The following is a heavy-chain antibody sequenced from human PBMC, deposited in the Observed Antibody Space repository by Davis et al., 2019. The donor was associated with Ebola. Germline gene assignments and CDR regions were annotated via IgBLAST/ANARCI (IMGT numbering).Heavy chain of an antibody. CDR3: ATSYDFWSGSSYYYMDV. D-gene: IGHD3-3*01. Sequence: SVKVSCKASGGTFSSYAISWVRQAPGQGLEWMGGIIPIFGTANYAQKFQGRVTITADESTSTAYMELSSLRSEDTAVYYCATSYDFWSGSSYYYMDVWGKGTTVTVSS. V-gene: IGHV1-69*13. CDR2: IIPIFGTA. CDR1: GGTFSSYA. J-gene: IGHJ6*03.